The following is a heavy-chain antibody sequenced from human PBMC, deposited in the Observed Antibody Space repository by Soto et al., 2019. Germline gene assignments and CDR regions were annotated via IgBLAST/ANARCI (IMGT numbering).Heavy chain of an antibody. CDR1: GGSVSSGSYY. J-gene: IGHJ6*02. Sequence: QVQLQESGPGLVKPSETLSLTCTVSGGSVSSGSYYWSWIRQPPGKGLEWIGYIYYSGSTNYNPSLKGRVTMSVDTSKTQFSLTLSSVTAADTAVYYCASVTRTCISTSCYRYYYGMDVWGQGTTVTVSS. V-gene: IGHV4-61*01. CDR2: IYYSGST. D-gene: IGHD2-2*02. CDR3: ASVTRTCISTSCYRYYYGMDV.